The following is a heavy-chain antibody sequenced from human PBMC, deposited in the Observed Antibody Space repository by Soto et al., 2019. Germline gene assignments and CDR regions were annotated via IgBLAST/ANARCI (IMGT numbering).Heavy chain of an antibody. CDR1: GGSFSDYS. J-gene: IGHJ4*02. D-gene: IGHD3-22*01. CDR3: ARGSHKLHSYDSSGFYHYVDY. V-gene: IGHV4-34*01. CDR2: INDSGST. Sequence: SETLSLTCAVCGGSFSDYSWTWIRQPPGKGLEWIGEINDSGSTNYTPSLERRVTISRDTSKNRFSLKLSSVTAADTAVYYCARGSHKLHSYDSSGFYHYVDYWGQGSLVTVSS.